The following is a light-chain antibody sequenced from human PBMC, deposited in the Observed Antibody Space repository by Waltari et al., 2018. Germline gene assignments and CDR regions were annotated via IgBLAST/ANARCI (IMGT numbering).Light chain of an antibody. CDR3: SSYTSSNTLV. CDR1: SSDVGGYHY. CDR2: DVS. V-gene: IGLV2-14*01. J-gene: IGLJ3*02. Sequence: QSALTQPASVSGSPGQSITMSCTGTSSDVGGYHYVSWYQQYPGKAPKLMIYDVSQRPSGVSNRFSCSKSGNTASLTISGLQAEDEAEYYCSSYTSSNTLVFGVGTKLTVL.